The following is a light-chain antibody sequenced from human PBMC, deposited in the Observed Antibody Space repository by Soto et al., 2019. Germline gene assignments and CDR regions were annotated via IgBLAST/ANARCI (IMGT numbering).Light chain of an antibody. CDR2: GAS. Sequence: EIVMTQSPATLSVSPGERATLCCGASQSVSSNLAWYQQKPGQAPRLLIYGASTRATGIPARFSGSGSGTEFTLTISSLQSEDFAVYYCQQYNKWPPYTFGQGTKLEIK. J-gene: IGKJ2*01. V-gene: IGKV3-15*01. CDR3: QQYNKWPPYT. CDR1: QSVSSN.